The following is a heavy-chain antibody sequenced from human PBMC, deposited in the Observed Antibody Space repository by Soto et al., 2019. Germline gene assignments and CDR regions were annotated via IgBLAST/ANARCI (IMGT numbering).Heavy chain of an antibody. V-gene: IGHV1-18*01. J-gene: IGHJ6*02. CDR2: ISAYNGNT. D-gene: IGHD3-10*01. CDR1: GYTFTSYG. Sequence: VKVSCKASGYTFTSYGISWVRQAPGQGLEWMGWISAYNGNTNYAQKLQGRVTMTTDTSTSTAYMELSSLKASDTAMYYCAGGGVRGVITRTRDYYGMDVWGQGTTVTVSS. CDR3: AGGGVRGVITRTRDYYGMDV.